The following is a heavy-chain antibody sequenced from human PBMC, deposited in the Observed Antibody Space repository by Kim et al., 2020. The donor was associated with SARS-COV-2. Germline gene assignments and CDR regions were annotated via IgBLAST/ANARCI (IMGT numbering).Heavy chain of an antibody. D-gene: IGHD3-10*01. CDR3: ATRLMVRLSGWESAYYGMDV. CDR2: IIPIFGTA. J-gene: IGHJ6*02. Sequence: SVKVSCKASGGTFSSYAISWVRQAPGQGLEWMGGIIPIFGTANYAQKFQGRVTITADESTSTAYMELSSLRSEDTAVYYCATRLMVRLSGWESAYYGMDVWGQGTTVTVSS. V-gene: IGHV1-69*13. CDR1: GGTFSSYA.